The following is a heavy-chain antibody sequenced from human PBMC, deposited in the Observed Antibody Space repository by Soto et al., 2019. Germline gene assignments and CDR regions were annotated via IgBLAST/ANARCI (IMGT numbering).Heavy chain of an antibody. Sequence: ASVKVSCKASGYTFTSYGIHWVRQAPGQRLEWMGWINAANGDTKYSPKFQGRVTITRDTSASTAYMELSSLRSEDTAVYYCVRTHVPATGIDCFDTWGQGTLVTVSS. CDR1: GYTFTSYG. CDR3: VRTHVPATGIDCFDT. CDR2: INAANGDT. D-gene: IGHD6-13*01. J-gene: IGHJ5*02. V-gene: IGHV1-3*01.